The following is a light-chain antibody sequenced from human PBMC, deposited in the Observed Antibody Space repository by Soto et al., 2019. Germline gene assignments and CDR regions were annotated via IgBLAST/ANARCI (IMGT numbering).Light chain of an antibody. CDR3: SSFTSNRIYV. J-gene: IGLJ1*01. CDR1: HNDIGTYDY. V-gene: IGLV2-14*03. Sequence: QSVLTQPTSVSGSPGQSITISCTGNHNDIGTYDYVSWYQQHPGRAPRLLIHGVTTRPSGISDRFSASKSGLTASLTISGLQPEDEADDYCSSFTSNRIYVFGPGTKVTVL. CDR2: GVT.